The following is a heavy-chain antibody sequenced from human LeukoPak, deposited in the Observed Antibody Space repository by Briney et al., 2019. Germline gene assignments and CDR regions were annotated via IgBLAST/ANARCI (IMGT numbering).Heavy chain of an antibody. D-gene: IGHD4-17*01. Sequence: SETLSLTCTVSGDSISSSSYYWGWIRQPPGKGLEWIGSIYYSGSTYYNPSLKSRVTISVDTSKNQFSLKLSSVTAADTAVYYCARGDYGEAFDYWGQGTLVTVSS. CDR1: GDSISSSSYY. V-gene: IGHV4-39*01. J-gene: IGHJ4*02. CDR3: ARGDYGEAFDY. CDR2: IYYSGST.